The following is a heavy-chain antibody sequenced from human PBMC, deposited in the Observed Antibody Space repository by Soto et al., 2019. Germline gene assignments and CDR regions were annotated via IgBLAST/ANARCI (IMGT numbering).Heavy chain of an antibody. CDR3: ARDLSGPLAPYFDY. D-gene: IGHD3-3*02. J-gene: IGHJ4*02. V-gene: IGHV3-33*01. Sequence: GGSLRLSCAASGFTFSSYGMHWVRQAPGKGLEWVAVIWYDGSNKYYADSVKGRFTISRDNSKNTLYLQMNSLRAEDTAVYYCARDLSGPLAPYFDYWGQGTLVTVSS. CDR2: IWYDGSNK. CDR1: GFTFSSYG.